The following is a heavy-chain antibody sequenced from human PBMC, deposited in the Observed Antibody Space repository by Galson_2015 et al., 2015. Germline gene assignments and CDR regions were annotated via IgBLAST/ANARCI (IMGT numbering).Heavy chain of an antibody. CDR3: ARGVYSSYCFDY. V-gene: IGHV1-3*01. J-gene: IGHJ4*02. Sequence: AVKVACKASGYTFTSYDMHWVRQAPGQRLVWMGWLNAGNGNTKYSQKLQGRDTITRNTSASPAYMEMNILRSEETDVYYCARGVYSSYCFDYWGQGTLVTVSS. CDR1: GYTFTSYD. CDR2: LNAGNGNT. D-gene: IGHD6-6*01.